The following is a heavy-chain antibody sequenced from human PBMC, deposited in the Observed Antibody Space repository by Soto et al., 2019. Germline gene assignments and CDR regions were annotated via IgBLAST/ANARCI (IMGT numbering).Heavy chain of an antibody. CDR3: ARVAFGPIDY. CDR1: NYSISSGYY. Sequence: SETLSLTCTVSNYSISSGYYWGWIRQSPGEGLEWIVSMYYSGTTYYNPSLKSRVTISIDTSKNQFSLKLTSVTSADTAVYFCARVAFGPIDYWGQGTLVTVSS. V-gene: IGHV4-38-2*02. D-gene: IGHD3-16*01. CDR2: MYYSGTT. J-gene: IGHJ4*02.